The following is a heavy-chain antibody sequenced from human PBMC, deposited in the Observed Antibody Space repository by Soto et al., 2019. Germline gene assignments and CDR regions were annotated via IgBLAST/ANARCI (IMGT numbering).Heavy chain of an antibody. J-gene: IGHJ6*02. CDR3: ARDVRIAARPEGGGYYYYGMDV. Sequence: GGSLRLSCAASGFTFSSYDMYWVRQATGKGLEWVSAIGTAGDTYYPGSVKGRFTISRENAKNSLYLQMNSLRAGDTAVYYCARDVRIAARPEGGGYYYYGMDVWGQGTTVTVSS. V-gene: IGHV3-13*01. CDR1: GFTFSSYD. CDR2: IGTAGDT. D-gene: IGHD6-6*01.